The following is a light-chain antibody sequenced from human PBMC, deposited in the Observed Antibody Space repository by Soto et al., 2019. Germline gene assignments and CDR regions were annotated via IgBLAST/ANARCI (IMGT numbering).Light chain of an antibody. CDR1: SSDVGGYNY. CDR3: SSYTSSSPFYV. J-gene: IGLJ1*01. V-gene: IGLV2-14*01. CDR2: EVS. Sequence: QSVLTQPASVSGSPGQSITISCTGTSSDVGGYNYVSWYQQHPGKAPKLMIYEVSSRPSGVSNRFSGSKSGNTASLTISGLQAEDESDHYCSSYTSSSPFYVLGNGTKVT.